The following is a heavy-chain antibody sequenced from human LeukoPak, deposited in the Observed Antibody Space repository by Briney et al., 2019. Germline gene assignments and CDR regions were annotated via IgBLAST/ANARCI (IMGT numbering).Heavy chain of an antibody. Sequence: GESLKISCNTSGYXFTSYWIGWVRQMPGKGLEWMGIIYPGDSDTTYSPSFRGQVTISADKSISTAYLQWSSLKASDTAMYYCARTAQYKWFDPWGQGTLVTVSS. CDR1: GYXFTSYW. CDR3: ARTAQYKWFDP. CDR2: IYPGDSDT. V-gene: IGHV5-51*01. J-gene: IGHJ5*02. D-gene: IGHD5-18*01.